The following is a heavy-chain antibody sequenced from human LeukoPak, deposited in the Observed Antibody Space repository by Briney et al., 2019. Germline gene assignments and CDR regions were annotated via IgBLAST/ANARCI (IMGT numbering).Heavy chain of an antibody. V-gene: IGHV4-31*03. CDR2: ISSSGGT. D-gene: IGHD3-16*01. Sequence: PSQTLSLTCSVSGGSISSDDYYWTWIRQHPGKGLEWIGYISSSGGTYYNASLLSRLTISIDTSKSQFSLKLSSVTAADTAVYYCARARPTDNYDYVWGSNMYYFDYWGQGTLVTVSS. CDR3: ARARPTDNYDYVWGSNMYYFDY. J-gene: IGHJ4*02. CDR1: GGSISSDDYY.